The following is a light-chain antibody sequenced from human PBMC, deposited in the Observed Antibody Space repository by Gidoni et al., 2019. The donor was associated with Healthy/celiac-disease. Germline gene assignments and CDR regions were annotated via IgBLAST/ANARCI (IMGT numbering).Light chain of an antibody. J-gene: IGKJ2*01. CDR2: GSS. CDR3: QQYDDWPPFT. V-gene: IGKV3-15*01. Sequence: EIVMTQPPATLSVSPWERATLSCRASQSIASNLAWYQQKPGQAPSLLIYGSSTRATGIPARFSGSGSGTEFTLTISSLQSEDFAVYYCQQYDDWPPFTFGQGTKLEIK. CDR1: QSIASN.